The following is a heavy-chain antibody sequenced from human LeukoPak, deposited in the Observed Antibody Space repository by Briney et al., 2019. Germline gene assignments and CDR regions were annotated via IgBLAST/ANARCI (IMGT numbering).Heavy chain of an antibody. CDR1: GGSISSSSYY. D-gene: IGHD3-10*02. J-gene: IGHJ4*02. CDR3: ARHVRLAVYYFDY. V-gene: IGHV4-39*01. Sequence: SETLSLTCTVSGGSISSSSYYWGWIRQPPGKGLEWIGSIYYSGSTYYNPSLKSRVTISVDTSKNQFSLKLSSVIAADTAVYYCARHVRLAVYYFDYWGQGTLVTVSS. CDR2: IYYSGST.